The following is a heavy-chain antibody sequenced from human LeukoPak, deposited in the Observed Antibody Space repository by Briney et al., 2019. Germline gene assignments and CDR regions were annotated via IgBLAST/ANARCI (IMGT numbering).Heavy chain of an antibody. CDR2: IYYSGST. J-gene: IGHJ5*02. CDR3: ARATQYQLINWFDP. D-gene: IGHD2-2*01. V-gene: IGHV4-59*01. CDR1: GGSISSYY. Sequence: PSETLSLTCTVSGGSISSYYWSWIRQPPGQGLEWIGYIYYSGSTNYDPSLKSRVTISVDTSKNQFSLKLSSVTAADTDVYYCARATQYQLINWFDPWGQGTLVTVSS.